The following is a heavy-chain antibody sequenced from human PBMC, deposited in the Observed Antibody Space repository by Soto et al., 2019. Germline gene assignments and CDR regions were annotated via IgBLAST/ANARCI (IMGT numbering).Heavy chain of an antibody. V-gene: IGHV1-18*01. J-gene: IGHJ5*02. Sequence: ASVKVSCKASGYTFTSYGISWVRQAPGQGLEWMGWISTYNGDTNYAQRLQGRVTMTTDTSTSTAYMELRSLRSDDTAVYYCARKYSSSSWFDPWGQGTLVTVSS. CDR3: ARKYSSSSWFDP. D-gene: IGHD6-6*01. CDR1: GYTFTSYG. CDR2: ISTYNGDT.